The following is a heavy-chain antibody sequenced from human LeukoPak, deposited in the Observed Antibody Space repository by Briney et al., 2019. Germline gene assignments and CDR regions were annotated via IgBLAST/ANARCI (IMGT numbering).Heavy chain of an antibody. CDR1: GFTFSSYS. CDR3: ARGSGYDAPMPKLSDY. J-gene: IGHJ4*02. V-gene: IGHV3-21*01. Sequence: GGSLRLSCAASGFTFSSYSMNWVRQAPGKGLEWVSSISSSSSYIYYADSVKGRFTISRDNAKNSLYLQMNSLRAEDTAVYYCARGSGYDAPMPKLSDYWGRGSLVTVSS. CDR2: ISSSSSYI. D-gene: IGHD5-12*01.